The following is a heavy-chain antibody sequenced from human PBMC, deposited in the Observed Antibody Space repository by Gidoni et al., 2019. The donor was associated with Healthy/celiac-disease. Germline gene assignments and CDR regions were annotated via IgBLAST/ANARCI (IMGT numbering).Heavy chain of an antibody. Sequence: QLQLQESGPGLVKPSETLSLTCTVSGGSISSSSYYWGWIRQPPGKGLEWIGSIYYSGSTSYNPSLKSRVTISVDTSKNQFSLKLSSVTAADTAVYYCAGYGSGSYYHNYWGQGTLVTVSS. CDR3: AGYGSGSYYHNY. D-gene: IGHD3-10*01. V-gene: IGHV4-39*01. CDR1: GGSISSSSYY. CDR2: IYYSGST. J-gene: IGHJ4*02.